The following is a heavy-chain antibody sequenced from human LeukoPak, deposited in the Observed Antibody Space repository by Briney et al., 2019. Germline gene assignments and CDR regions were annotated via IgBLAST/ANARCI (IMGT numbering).Heavy chain of an antibody. Sequence: GGSLRLSCAVTGFTFSSYVMSWVRQAPGKGLEWVSSISSSSSYIYYADSVKGRFTISRDNAKNSLYLQMNSLRAEDTAVYYCARDLGYYDSSGLGYWGQGTLVTVSS. CDR1: GFTFSSYV. CDR3: ARDLGYYDSSGLGY. V-gene: IGHV3-21*01. CDR2: ISSSSSYI. J-gene: IGHJ4*02. D-gene: IGHD3-22*01.